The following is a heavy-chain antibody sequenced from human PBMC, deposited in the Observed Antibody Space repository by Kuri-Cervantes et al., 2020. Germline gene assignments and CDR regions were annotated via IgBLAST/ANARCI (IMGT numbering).Heavy chain of an antibody. CDR2: IYSGGST. V-gene: IGHV3-53*01. Sequence: GESLKISCAASGFTVSSNYMSWVRQAPGKGLEWVSVIYSGGSTYYADSVKGRFTISRDNSKNTLYLQMNSLRAEDTAVYYCAKAGVRYFDWLQYFDYWGQGTLVTVSS. CDR3: AKAGVRYFDWLQYFDY. D-gene: IGHD3-9*01. J-gene: IGHJ4*02. CDR1: GFTVSSNY.